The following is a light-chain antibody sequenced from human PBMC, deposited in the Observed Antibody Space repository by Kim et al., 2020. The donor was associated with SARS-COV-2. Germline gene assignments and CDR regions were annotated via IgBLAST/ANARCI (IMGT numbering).Light chain of an antibody. Sequence: DIQMTQSPSSLSASVGDRVTITCRASQSISSYLNWYQQKPGKAPKLLIYAASSLQSGVPSRFSGSGSGTDFTLTISSLQPEDFAIYYCQQSDSAPWTFGQGTKVDIK. CDR3: QQSDSAPWT. CDR1: QSISSY. CDR2: AAS. V-gene: IGKV1-39*01. J-gene: IGKJ1*01.